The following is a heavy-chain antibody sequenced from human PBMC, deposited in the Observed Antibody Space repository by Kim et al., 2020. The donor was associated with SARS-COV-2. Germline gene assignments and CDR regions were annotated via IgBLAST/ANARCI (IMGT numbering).Heavy chain of an antibody. CDR2: ISGSGATT. V-gene: IGHV3-23*01. CDR3: AKDGGATVVTFDY. J-gene: IGHJ4*02. D-gene: IGHD4-17*01. CDR1: GFAFSSYA. Sequence: GGSLRLSCAASGFAFSSYAMSWVRQAPGKRLEWFSVISGSGATTYYADSVKGRFAISRDNSKNTLYVQMNSLRAEDTAVYHCAKDGGATVVTFDYWGQGT.